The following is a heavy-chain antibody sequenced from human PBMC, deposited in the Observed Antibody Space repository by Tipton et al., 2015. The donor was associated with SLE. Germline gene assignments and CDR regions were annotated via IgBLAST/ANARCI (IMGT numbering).Heavy chain of an antibody. CDR2: IYYSGST. CDR1: GGSISSHY. Sequence: TLSLTCTVSGGSISSHYWSWIRQPPGKGLEWIGYIYYSGSTNYNPSLKSRVTISVGTSKNQFSLKLNSVTAADTAVYYCARTPQYSSSCFDYWGQGTLVTVSS. V-gene: IGHV4-59*11. CDR3: ARTPQYSSSCFDY. J-gene: IGHJ4*02. D-gene: IGHD6-13*01.